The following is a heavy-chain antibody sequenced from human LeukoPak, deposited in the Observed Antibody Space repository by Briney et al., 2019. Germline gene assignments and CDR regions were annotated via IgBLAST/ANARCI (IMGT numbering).Heavy chain of an antibody. CDR1: GGTFSSYT. J-gene: IGHJ5*02. CDR3: ARSTSHYRPNWFDP. D-gene: IGHD2-2*01. Sequence: SVKVSCKASGGTFSSYTISWVRQAPGQGLEWMGRIIPILGIANYAQKFQGRVTITADKSTSTAYMELSSLRSEDTAVYYCARSTSHYRPNWFDPWGPGTLVTVSS. CDR2: IIPILGIA. V-gene: IGHV1-69*02.